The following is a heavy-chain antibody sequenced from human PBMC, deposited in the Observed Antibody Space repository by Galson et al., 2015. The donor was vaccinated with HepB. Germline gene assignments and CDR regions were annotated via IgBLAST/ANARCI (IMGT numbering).Heavy chain of an antibody. CDR1: GFPLSSNGMH. D-gene: IGHD2-15*01. Sequence: PALAQPTHTLTLTCTFPGFPLSSNGMHVSWIRQPPGKPLEWLARIVWDDDKCYSTSLKTRLTNSKDTSKNQVDLTVTNMEPVDTSTYYCARMLDLSCQYMEVWGKGTTVTVSS. J-gene: IGHJ6*03. V-gene: IGHV2-70*04. CDR3: ARMLDLSCQYMEV. CDR2: IVWDDDK.